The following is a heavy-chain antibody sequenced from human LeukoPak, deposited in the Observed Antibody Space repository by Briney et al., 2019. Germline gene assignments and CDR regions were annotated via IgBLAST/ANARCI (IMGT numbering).Heavy chain of an antibody. CDR2: IYYTGRT. V-gene: IGHV4-59*01. Sequence: PSETLSLTCTVSGGSISTYCWNWIRQSPGKGLEWIGCIYYTGRTTYNPSLQSRVTLSIDTSKNQFSLKLSSVTAADTAVYYCARGRPYSTFVEDYFDYWGQGTLVTVSS. D-gene: IGHD4-11*01. J-gene: IGHJ4*02. CDR1: GGSISTYC. CDR3: ARGRPYSTFVEDYFDY.